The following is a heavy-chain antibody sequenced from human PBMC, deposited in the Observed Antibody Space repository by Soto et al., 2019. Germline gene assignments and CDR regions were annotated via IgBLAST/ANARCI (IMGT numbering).Heavy chain of an antibody. CDR3: ARQASWGWENFDS. J-gene: IGHJ4*02. CDR1: GGSISSSSYY. V-gene: IGHV4-39*01. Sequence: QLQLQESGPGLVKPSETLSLTCTVSGGSISSSSYYWGWIRQPPGKGLEWIGSIYYSGSTYYNPSLKSRVTISVDTSKNQFSLKLSSVTAADTAVYYCARQASWGWENFDSWGQGTLVTVSS. D-gene: IGHD7-27*01. CDR2: IYYSGST.